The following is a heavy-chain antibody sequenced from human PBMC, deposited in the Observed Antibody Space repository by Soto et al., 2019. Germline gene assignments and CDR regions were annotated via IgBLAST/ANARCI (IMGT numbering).Heavy chain of an antibody. V-gene: IGHV3-30-3*01. CDR2: ISYDGSNK. CDR3: ARDRNSNYYYYGMDV. Sequence: PGGSLRLSCAASGFTFSSYAMHWVRQAPGKGLEWVAVISYDGSNKYYADSVKGRFTISRDNSKNTLYLQMNSLRAEDTAVYYCARDRNSNYYYYGMDVWGQGTTVTVSS. CDR1: GFTFSSYA. D-gene: IGHD3-3*02. J-gene: IGHJ6*02.